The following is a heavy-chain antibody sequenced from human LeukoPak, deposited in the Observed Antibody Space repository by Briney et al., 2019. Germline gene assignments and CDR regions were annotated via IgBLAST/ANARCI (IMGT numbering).Heavy chain of an antibody. D-gene: IGHD3-22*01. J-gene: IGHJ4*02. CDR2: IGPDGSEE. Sequence: GGSLRLSCAASRFTFTGNWMSWVRQAPGKGLEWVANIGPDGSEEYYVDSVKGRFTISRDNAKKSLYLEMNSLRAEDTATYYCASSGYSPPGYWGQGTLVTVSS. CDR1: RFTFTGNW. V-gene: IGHV3-7*01. CDR3: ASSGYSPPGY.